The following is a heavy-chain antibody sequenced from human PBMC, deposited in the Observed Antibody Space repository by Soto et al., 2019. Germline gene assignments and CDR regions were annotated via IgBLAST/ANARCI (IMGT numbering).Heavy chain of an antibody. J-gene: IGHJ4*02. D-gene: IGHD3-10*01. CDR1: GASIRTGGYY. Sequence: SETLSLTCTVSGASIRTGGYYWSWIRQRPGKGLEWIAYIFYTGSAYYNPSLESRLSISIDRSKNQFSLELRSVSVADTAVYYCARDRKDYSDIWGKGTRVTVSS. CDR3: ARDRKDYSDI. CDR2: IFYTGSA. V-gene: IGHV4-31*03.